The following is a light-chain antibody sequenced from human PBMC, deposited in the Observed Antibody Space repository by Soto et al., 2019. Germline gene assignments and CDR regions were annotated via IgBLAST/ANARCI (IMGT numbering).Light chain of an antibody. CDR1: QTVNSNY. Sequence: EIVLTQSPGTLSLSPGQTATLSCRASQTVNSNYLAWCQQKPGQAPRLLIYDASNRATGIPARFSGSGSGTDFTLTISSLEPEDFAVYYCQQRSNWPITFGQGTRLEIK. CDR2: DAS. V-gene: IGKV3D-20*02. CDR3: QQRSNWPIT. J-gene: IGKJ5*01.